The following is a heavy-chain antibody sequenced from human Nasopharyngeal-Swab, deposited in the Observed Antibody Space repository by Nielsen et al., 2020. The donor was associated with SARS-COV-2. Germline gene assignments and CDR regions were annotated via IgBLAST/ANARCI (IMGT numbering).Heavy chain of an antibody. CDR3: ARKDGDSSPFDY. Sequence: GESLKISCAASGFTFSSYAMHWVRQAPGKGLEWVAVISYDGSNKYYADSVKGRFTISRDNSKNTLYLQMNSLRAEDTAEYYCARKDGDSSPFDYWGQGTLVTVSS. J-gene: IGHJ4*02. V-gene: IGHV3-30-3*01. D-gene: IGHD4-17*01. CDR1: GFTFSSYA. CDR2: ISYDGSNK.